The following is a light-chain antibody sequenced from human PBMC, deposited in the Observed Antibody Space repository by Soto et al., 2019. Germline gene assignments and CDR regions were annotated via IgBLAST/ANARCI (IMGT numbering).Light chain of an antibody. CDR1: SSDVGGYNF. CDR3: CSYAGSYTLV. CDR2: DVS. Sequence: QSALTQPRSVSGSPGQSVTISCTGTSSDVGGYNFVSWYQHHPGKAPKLKIYDVSKRPSGVPDRFSGSKSGSTASLTISGLQAEDEADYYCCSYAGSYTLVFGGGTQLTVL. J-gene: IGLJ3*02. V-gene: IGLV2-11*01.